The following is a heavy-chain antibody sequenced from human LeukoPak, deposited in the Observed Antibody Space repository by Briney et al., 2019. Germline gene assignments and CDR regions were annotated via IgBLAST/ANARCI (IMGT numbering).Heavy chain of an antibody. CDR1: GGTFSSYA. CDR3: ARDLSFYGSGSQYYFDY. V-gene: IGHV1-69*05. J-gene: IGHJ4*02. D-gene: IGHD3-10*01. CDR2: IIPIFGTA. Sequence: SVKVSCKASGGTFSSYAISWVRQAPGQGLEWMGRIIPIFGTANYAQKFQGRVTITTDESTSTAYMELSSLRSEDTAVYYCARDLSFYGSGSQYYFDYWGQGTLVTVFS.